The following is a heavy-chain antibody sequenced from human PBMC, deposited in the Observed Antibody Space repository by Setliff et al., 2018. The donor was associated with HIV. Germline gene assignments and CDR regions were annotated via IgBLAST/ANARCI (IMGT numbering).Heavy chain of an antibody. J-gene: IGHJ4*02. CDR1: GGTFSSYA. CDR3: GSDFSGWYYFDM. CDR2: IIPIFGTA. D-gene: IGHD6-19*01. Sequence: SVKVSCKASGGTFSSYAISWVRQAPGQGLEWMGGIIPIFGTANYAQKFQGRVTITADESTSTAYMELSSLRSEDTAVYYCGSDFSGWYYFDMWGQGTLVTVS. V-gene: IGHV1-69*13.